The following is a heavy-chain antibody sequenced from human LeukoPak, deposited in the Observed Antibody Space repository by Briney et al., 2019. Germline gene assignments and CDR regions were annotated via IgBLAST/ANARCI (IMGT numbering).Heavy chain of an antibody. CDR3: ARDQPGDTLSEY. CDR1: GYTFTGYY. V-gene: IGHV1-18*04. Sequence: GASVKVSCKASGYTFTGYYMHWVRQAPGQGLEWMGWISAYNDNTNYVQKFQGRVAMTTDTSTSTAYMELRSLSPDDTAVYYCARDQPGDTLSEYWGQGTLVTVSS. J-gene: IGHJ4*02. CDR2: ISAYNDNT. D-gene: IGHD2-21*02.